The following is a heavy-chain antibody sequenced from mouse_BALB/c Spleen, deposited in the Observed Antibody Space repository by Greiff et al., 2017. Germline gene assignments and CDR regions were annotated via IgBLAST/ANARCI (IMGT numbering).Heavy chain of an antibody. CDR1: GYTFTSYW. J-gene: IGHJ2*01. V-gene: IGHV1-69*02. CDR2: IDPSDSYT. D-gene: IGHD4-1*01. Sequence: QVQLKQPGAELVKPGASVKLSCKASGYTFTSYWMHWVKQRPGQGLEWIGEIDPSDSYTNYNQKFKGKATLTVDKSSSTAYMQLSSLTSEDAAVYDCARDGRTGTNFDYWGQGTTLTVSS. CDR3: ARDGRTGTNFDY.